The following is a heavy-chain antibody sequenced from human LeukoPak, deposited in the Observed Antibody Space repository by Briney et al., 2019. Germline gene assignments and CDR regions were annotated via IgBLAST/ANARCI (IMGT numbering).Heavy chain of an antibody. CDR1: GFTFSSYY. V-gene: IGHV3-7*04. Sequence: GGSLRLSCSASGFTFSSYYMSWVRQAPGKGLEWVANIKEDRSEKYYVDSVKGRFTISRDNAKNSLYLQLNSLRAEDTAVYYCARDPSVLDYFDYWGQGTLVTVSS. D-gene: IGHD2/OR15-2a*01. CDR3: ARDPSVLDYFDY. J-gene: IGHJ4*02. CDR2: IKEDRSEK.